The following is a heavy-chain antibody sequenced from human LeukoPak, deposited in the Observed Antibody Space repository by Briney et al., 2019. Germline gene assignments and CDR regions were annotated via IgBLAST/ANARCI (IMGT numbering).Heavy chain of an antibody. Sequence: SETLSLTCIVSGGSISSNYWSWIRQPPGKGLEWIGYIYYSGSTNYNPSLKGRVTISVDTSKNQFSLKLSSVTAADTAVYYCARALDTAMVRGRYYYYGMDVWGQGTTVTVSS. CDR3: ARALDTAMVRGRYYYYGMDV. V-gene: IGHV4-59*01. CDR2: IYYSGST. J-gene: IGHJ6*02. D-gene: IGHD5-18*01. CDR1: GGSISSNY.